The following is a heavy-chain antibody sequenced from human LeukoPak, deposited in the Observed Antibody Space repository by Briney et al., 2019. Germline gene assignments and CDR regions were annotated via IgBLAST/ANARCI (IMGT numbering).Heavy chain of an antibody. CDR1: GFTFSSYA. CDR3: AKDCRSLGGGDCYSRFDP. Sequence: GGSLSLSCAASGFTFSSYAMSWVRQAPGKGLEWVSAISGSGGSTYYADSVKGRFTISRDNSKNTLYLQMNSLRAGDTAVYYCAKDCRSLGGGDCYSRFDPWGQGTLVTVSS. CDR2: ISGSGGST. D-gene: IGHD2-21*02. J-gene: IGHJ5*02. V-gene: IGHV3-23*01.